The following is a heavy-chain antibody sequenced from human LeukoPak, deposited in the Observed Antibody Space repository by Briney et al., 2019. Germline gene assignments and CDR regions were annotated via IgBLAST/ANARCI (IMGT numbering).Heavy chain of an antibody. CDR2: IYHSGNT. D-gene: IGHD3/OR15-3a*01. CDR1: GYSISSGYY. J-gene: IGHJ4*02. CDR3: ARLSYSFWTGDY. V-gene: IGHV4-38-2*01. Sequence: PSETLSLTCSVSGYSISSGYYWGWIRQPPGKGLGWIGSIYHSGNTFYNPSLESRVTMSIDMSENQFSLKLSSVTASDTAVYFCARLSYSFWTGDYWGQGILVTVSS.